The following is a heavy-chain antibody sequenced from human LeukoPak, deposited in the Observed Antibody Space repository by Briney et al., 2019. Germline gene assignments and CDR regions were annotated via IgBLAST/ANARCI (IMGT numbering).Heavy chain of an antibody. CDR2: IYYSGST. V-gene: IGHV4-31*03. Sequence: SETLSLTCTVSGGSISRGGYYWSWIRQHPGKGLEWIGYIYYSGSTYYNPSLKSRLTISVDTSKNQFSLKLSSVTAADTAVYYCARDSDGSGSPDYWGQGTLVTVSS. CDR1: GGSISRGGYY. J-gene: IGHJ4*02. D-gene: IGHD3-10*01. CDR3: ARDSDGSGSPDY.